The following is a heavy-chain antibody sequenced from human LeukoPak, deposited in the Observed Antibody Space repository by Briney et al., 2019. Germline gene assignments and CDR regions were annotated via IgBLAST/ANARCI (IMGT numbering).Heavy chain of an antibody. CDR3: ARDQTRGFYVAATTINDY. V-gene: IGHV3-21*01. J-gene: IGHJ4*02. CDR1: GFTFSSYS. CDR2: ISSSSSYI. D-gene: IGHD5-24*01. Sequence: PGGSLRLSCAASGFTFSSYSMNWVRQAPGKGLEWVSSISSSSSYIYYADSVKGRFTISRDNAKNSLYLQMNGLRAGDTAVYYCARDQTRGFYVAATTINDYWGQGTLVTVSS.